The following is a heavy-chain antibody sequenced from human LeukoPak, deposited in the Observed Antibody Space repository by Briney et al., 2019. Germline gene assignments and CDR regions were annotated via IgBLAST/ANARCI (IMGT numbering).Heavy chain of an antibody. D-gene: IGHD5-18*01. CDR1: GGSINSYD. Sequence: SETLSLTCTVSGGSINSYDWNWIRQPAGKGLEWIGRIYTDGSTNYNPSLKSRVTMSVDTSKNQFSLNLRSVTAADTAVYYCASLRGYSYGWFYYWGQGTLVTVSS. CDR2: IYTDGST. V-gene: IGHV4-4*07. J-gene: IGHJ4*02. CDR3: ASLRGYSYGWFYY.